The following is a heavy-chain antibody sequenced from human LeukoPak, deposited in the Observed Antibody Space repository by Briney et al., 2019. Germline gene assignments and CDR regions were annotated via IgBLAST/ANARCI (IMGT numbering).Heavy chain of an antibody. D-gene: IGHD3-16*02. J-gene: IGHJ4*02. Sequence: GGSLRLSCAASGFTVSSSYMSWVRQAPGKGLEWVSVIYSGGDTYYADAVKGRFTISRDNSKSTLYLHMNSLRAEDTAVYYCAKERAGYTNPYYFDYWGQGTLVTVSS. CDR1: GFTVSSSY. CDR2: IYSGGDT. V-gene: IGHV3-66*01. CDR3: AKERAGYTNPYYFDY.